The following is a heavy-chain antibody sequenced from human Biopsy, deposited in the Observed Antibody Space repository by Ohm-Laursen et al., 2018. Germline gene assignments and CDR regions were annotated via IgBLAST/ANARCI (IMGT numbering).Heavy chain of an antibody. CDR2: TYYRTQWFF. J-gene: IGHJ5*02. Sequence: QTLSLTCAISGDSISNKDAAWDWIRRSPSRGLEWLGRTYYRTQWFFDYAVFVRSRISIKPDTPKNQFSLELNSVTPEDTAVYSCARETPTGIPFNWFDPWGQGTLVTVSS. V-gene: IGHV6-1*01. D-gene: IGHD1-1*01. CDR3: ARETPTGIPFNWFDP. CDR1: GDSISNKDAA.